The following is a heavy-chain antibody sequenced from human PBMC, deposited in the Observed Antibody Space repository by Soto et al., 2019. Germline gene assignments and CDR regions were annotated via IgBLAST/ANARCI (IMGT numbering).Heavy chain of an antibody. J-gene: IGHJ5*02. CDR1: GYTFTSYG. CDR2: ISAYNGNT. Sequence: ASVKGSCKASGYTFTSYGISWVRQAPGQGLEWMGWISAYNGNTNYAQKLQGRVTMTTDTSTSTAYMELRSLRSDDTAVYYCAADYDILTGWTDAQGPFDPWGQGTLVTVSS. CDR3: AADYDILTGWTDAQGPFDP. V-gene: IGHV1-18*01. D-gene: IGHD3-9*01.